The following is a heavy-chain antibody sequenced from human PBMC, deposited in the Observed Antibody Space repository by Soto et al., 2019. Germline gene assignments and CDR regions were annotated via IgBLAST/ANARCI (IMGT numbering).Heavy chain of an antibody. J-gene: IGHJ4*02. CDR2: ISGSGIST. CDR1: GFTFSTYA. Sequence: EVQLLESGGGLVQPGGSLRLSCAASGFTFSTYAMSWVRQAPGKGLEWVSAISGSGISTYYADSVKGRFTISRDHSKSTLDLEMNSLRAEDTAAYYCAKDLRPGGGRGYAFDFWGQGTLVTVST. V-gene: IGHV3-23*01. CDR3: AKDLRPGGGRGYAFDF. D-gene: IGHD3-22*01.